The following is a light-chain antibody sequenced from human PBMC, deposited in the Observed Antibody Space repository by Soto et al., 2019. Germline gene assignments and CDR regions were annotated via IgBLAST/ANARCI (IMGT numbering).Light chain of an antibody. CDR1: SSDVGGYNY. CDR2: DVS. V-gene: IGLV2-14*01. J-gene: IGLJ2*01. Sequence: QSALTQPASVSGAPGQSITISCTGTSSDVGGYNYVSWYQQHPGKAPKLMIYDVSNRPSGVSNRFSGSKSGNTASLTISGLQAEDKADYYCSSYISSSTLVVFGGGTKLTVL. CDR3: SSYISSSTLVV.